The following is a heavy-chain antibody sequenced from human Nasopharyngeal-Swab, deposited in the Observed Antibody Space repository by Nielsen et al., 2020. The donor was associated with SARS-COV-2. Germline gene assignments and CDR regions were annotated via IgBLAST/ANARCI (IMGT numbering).Heavy chain of an antibody. CDR3: ARDDSPDGSGFDP. D-gene: IGHD3-10*01. CDR2: IWYDGSNK. Sequence: WIRQPPGKGLEWVAVIWYDGSNKYYADSVKGRFTISRDNSKNTLYLQMNSLRAEDTAVYYCARDDSPDGSGFDPWGQGTLVTVSS. J-gene: IGHJ5*02. V-gene: IGHV3-33*01.